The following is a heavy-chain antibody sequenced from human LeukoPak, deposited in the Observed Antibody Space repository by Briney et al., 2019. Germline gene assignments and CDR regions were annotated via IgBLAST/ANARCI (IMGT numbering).Heavy chain of an antibody. D-gene: IGHD3-3*01. CDR2: ISSSSSYV. Sequence: PGGSLRLSCAASGFTFSRYAMSWVRQAPGKGLEWVSSISSSSSYVYYADSVKGRFTISRDNAKNSLYLQMNSLRAEDTAVYYCARDPRAGIFGVVGRYGMDVWGQGTTVTVSS. V-gene: IGHV3-21*01. CDR1: GFTFSRYA. CDR3: ARDPRAGIFGVVGRYGMDV. J-gene: IGHJ6*02.